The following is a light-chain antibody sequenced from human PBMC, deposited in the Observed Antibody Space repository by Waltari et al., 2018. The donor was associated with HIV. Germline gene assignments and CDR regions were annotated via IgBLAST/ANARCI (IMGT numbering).Light chain of an antibody. V-gene: IGLV2-14*01. CDR2: EVS. J-gene: IGLJ2*01. CDR1: TSDVGGYNY. Sequence: QSALTQPASVSGSPGQSITISCIGTTSDVGGYNYVSWYQQHPGEAPKLIIYEVSNRPSGVSNRLSGSKSGNTASLSIYGLQAEDEGDYYCSSYTSTSTLGVLFGGGTKLTVL. CDR3: SSYTSTSTLGVL.